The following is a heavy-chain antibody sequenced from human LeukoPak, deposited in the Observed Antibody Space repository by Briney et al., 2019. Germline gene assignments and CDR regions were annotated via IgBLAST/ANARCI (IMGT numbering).Heavy chain of an antibody. Sequence: GGSLRLSCAASGFTFSSYGMHWVRQAPGKGLEWVAVISYDGSNKYYADSVKGRFTISRDSSKNTLYLQMNSLRAEDAAVYYCARDGPAVPGQSRAFDVWGQGTMVTVSS. CDR2: ISYDGSNK. V-gene: IGHV3-30*03. CDR3: ARDGPAVPGQSRAFDV. CDR1: GFTFSSYG. J-gene: IGHJ3*01. D-gene: IGHD3-10*01.